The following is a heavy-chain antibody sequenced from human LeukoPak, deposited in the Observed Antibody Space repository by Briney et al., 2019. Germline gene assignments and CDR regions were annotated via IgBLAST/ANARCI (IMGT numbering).Heavy chain of an antibody. J-gene: IGHJ4*02. CDR2: ITSSSSYI. V-gene: IGHV3-21*01. D-gene: IGHD6-19*01. CDR3: AKDYSSGWYFSWEN. CDR1: GFTFSSYS. Sequence: GGSLRLSCAASGFTFSSYSMNWVRQAPGKGLEWVSSITSSSSYIYYADSVKGRFTISRDNAKNSLYLQMNSLRAEDTAVYYCAKDYSSGWYFSWENWGQGTLVTVSS.